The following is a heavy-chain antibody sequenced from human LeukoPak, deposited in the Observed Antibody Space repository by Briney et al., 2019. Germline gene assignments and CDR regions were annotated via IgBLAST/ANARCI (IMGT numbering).Heavy chain of an antibody. J-gene: IGHJ3*02. V-gene: IGHV1-2*02. D-gene: IGHD2-2*01. CDR2: INPNSGGT. CDR1: GYTFTGYY. CDR3: ARTGYCSSTSCHSDAFDI. Sequence: ASVKVSCKASGYTFTGYYMHWVRQAPGQGLEWMGWINPNSGGTNYAQKFQGRVTMTRDTSISTAYMELSRLRSDDTAVYYCARTGYCSSTSCHSDAFDIWGQGTMVTVSS.